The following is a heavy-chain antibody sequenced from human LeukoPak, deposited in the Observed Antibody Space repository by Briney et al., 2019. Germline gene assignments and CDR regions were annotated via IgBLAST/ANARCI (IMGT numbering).Heavy chain of an antibody. CDR2: INHSGST. CDR1: GGSFSVYY. V-gene: IGHV4-34*01. CDR3: ARVASGGYSGYRF. D-gene: IGHD5-12*01. J-gene: IGHJ4*02. Sequence: PSETLSLTCAVYGGSFSVYYWSWIRQPPGKGLEWIGEINHSGSTNYNPSLKSRVTISVDTSKNQFSLKLSSVTAADTAVYHCARVASGGYSGYRFWGQGTLVTVSS.